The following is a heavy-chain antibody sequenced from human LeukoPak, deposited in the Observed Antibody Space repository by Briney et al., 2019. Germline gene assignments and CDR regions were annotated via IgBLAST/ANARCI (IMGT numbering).Heavy chain of an antibody. CDR1: GGSISSYY. D-gene: IGHD5-18*01. Sequence: SETLSLTCTVSGGSISSYYWSWIRQPPGKGLKWIGYIYYSGSTNYNPSLKSRVTISVDTSKNQFSLKLSSVTAADTAVYYCARAGRYIYEAFDIWGQGTMVTVSS. CDR3: ARAGRYIYEAFDI. CDR2: IYYSGST. V-gene: IGHV4-59*08. J-gene: IGHJ3*02.